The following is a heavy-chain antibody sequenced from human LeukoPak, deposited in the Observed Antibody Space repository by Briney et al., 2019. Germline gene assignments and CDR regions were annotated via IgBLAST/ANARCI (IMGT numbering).Heavy chain of an antibody. J-gene: IGHJ5*01. CDR3: ASVYSYGWFDY. CDR1: GFTFDDYG. Sequence: PGGSLRLSCAASGFTFDDYGMSWVRQAPGKGLEWVSGINWNGGSTGYADSVKGRLTISRYNAKNSLYLQMNSLRAEDTAVYYCASVYSYGWFDYWGQGTLVTVSS. D-gene: IGHD5-18*01. V-gene: IGHV3-20*04. CDR2: INWNGGST.